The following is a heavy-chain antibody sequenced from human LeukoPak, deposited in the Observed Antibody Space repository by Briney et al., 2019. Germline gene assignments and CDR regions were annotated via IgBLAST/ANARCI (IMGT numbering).Heavy chain of an antibody. Sequence: SETLSLTCTVSGGSINSYYWSWIRQPPGKGLEWIGYIYYSGSTNYNPSLKSRVTISVDTSKNQFSLKLSSVTAADTAVYYCARVPYSNYDLRFDYWGQGTLVTVSS. V-gene: IGHV4-59*01. CDR3: ARVPYSNYDLRFDY. D-gene: IGHD4-11*01. J-gene: IGHJ4*02. CDR2: IYYSGST. CDR1: GGSINSYY.